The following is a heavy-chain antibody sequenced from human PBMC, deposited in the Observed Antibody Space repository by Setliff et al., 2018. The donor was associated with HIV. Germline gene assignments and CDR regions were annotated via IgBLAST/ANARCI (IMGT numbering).Heavy chain of an antibody. J-gene: IGHJ5*02. CDR1: GYTFTGYY. Sequence: ASVKVSCKASGYTFTGYYMHWVRQAPGQGLEWMGWINPNSGGTNYAQKFQGWVTMTRDTSISTAYLELTSLRSDDTAVYYCARYAASGTGWFDPWGQGTQVTVS. CDR2: INPNSGGT. D-gene: IGHD2-8*02. CDR3: ARYAASGTGWFDP. V-gene: IGHV1-2*04.